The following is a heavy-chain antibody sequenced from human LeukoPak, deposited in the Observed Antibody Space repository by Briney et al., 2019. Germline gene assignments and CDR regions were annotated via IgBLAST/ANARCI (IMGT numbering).Heavy chain of an antibody. Sequence: GGSLRLSCAASGFTFSYAWMSWDRQPPGKGLEWVGRIKSKADGGTADYAAPVKGRFTISRDDSKNTLYLQMNSLKIEDTAVYYCATEAGSTTWYSSRFDYWGQGTLVTVSS. CDR3: ATEAGSTTWYSSRFDY. CDR1: GFTFSYAW. V-gene: IGHV3-15*01. CDR2: IKSKADGGTA. D-gene: IGHD2/OR15-2a*01. J-gene: IGHJ4*02.